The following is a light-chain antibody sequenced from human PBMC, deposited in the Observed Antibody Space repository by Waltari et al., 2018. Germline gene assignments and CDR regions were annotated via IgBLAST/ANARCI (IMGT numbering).Light chain of an antibody. V-gene: IGLV3-1*01. Sequence: SYELTQPPSVPVSPGQTASITCSGHKMGDKFACWYQQKPGQSPVLLIYQSTKRPSGIPERFSGSNSGNTATLTISGTQAMDEADYYCQAWDTITGGVFGGGTKLTVL. J-gene: IGLJ2*01. CDR3: QAWDTITGGV. CDR1: KMGDKF. CDR2: QST.